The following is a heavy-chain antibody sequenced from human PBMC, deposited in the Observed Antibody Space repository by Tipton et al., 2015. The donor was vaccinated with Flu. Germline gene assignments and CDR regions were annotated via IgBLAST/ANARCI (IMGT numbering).Heavy chain of an antibody. CDR3: TRSTYYYGSGSSDY. J-gene: IGHJ4*02. D-gene: IGHD3-10*01. Sequence: LRLSCTISGHSISSDYYWGWIRQPPGKGLEWIGCISHTGRTYYNPSLKSRVTISVDTAKNQFSQRLNSVTASDTAVYYCTRSTYYYGSGSSDYWGQGTLVTVSS. CDR2: ISHTGRT. CDR1: GHSISSDYY. V-gene: IGHV4-38-2*02.